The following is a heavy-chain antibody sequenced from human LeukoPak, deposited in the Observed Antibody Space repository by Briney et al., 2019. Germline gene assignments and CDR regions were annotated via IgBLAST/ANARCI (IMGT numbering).Heavy chain of an antibody. CDR1: GYTLTELS. D-gene: IGHD6-13*01. CDR3: ATATYSSSWYVEDY. CDR2: FDPEDGET. J-gene: IGHJ4*02. Sequence: GASVKVSCKVSGYTLTELSMHWVRQAPGKGLEWMGGFDPEDGETIYAQKFQGRVTMTEDTSTDTAHMELSSLRSEDTAVYYCATATYSSSWYVEDYWGQGTLVTVSS. V-gene: IGHV1-24*01.